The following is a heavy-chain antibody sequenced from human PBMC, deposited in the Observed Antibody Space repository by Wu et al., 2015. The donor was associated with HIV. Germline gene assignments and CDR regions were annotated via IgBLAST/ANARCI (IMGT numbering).Heavy chain of an antibody. D-gene: IGHD2/OR15-2a*01. Sequence: QVQLVQSGAEVKKPGASVKVSCKASGYTFTGYYMHWVRQAPGQGLEWMGGITPVFATINYAQKFQDRVNIIADESTSTVFMEMSGLTPEDTAVYYCARDRADLLSAFDLWGQGTVVTVSS. CDR3: ARDRADLLSAFDL. CDR1: GYTFTGYY. J-gene: IGHJ3*01. CDR2: ITPVFATI. V-gene: IGHV1-69*01.